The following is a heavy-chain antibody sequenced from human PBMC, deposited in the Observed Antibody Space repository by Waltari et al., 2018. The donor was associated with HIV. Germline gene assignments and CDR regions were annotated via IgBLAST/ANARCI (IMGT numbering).Heavy chain of an antibody. J-gene: IGHJ3*02. D-gene: IGHD6-13*01. CDR1: GGSISSGGYY. CDR3: AILLHDSIAAAGDDAFDI. CDR2: SYYSGST. V-gene: IGHV4-31*03. Sequence: QVQLQESGPGLVKPSQTLSLTCTVSGGSISSGGYYWSWIRQHPGKGLEWIGYSYYSGSTYYNPSLKSRVTISVDTSKNQFSLKLSSVTAADTAVYYCAILLHDSIAAAGDDAFDIWGQGTMVTVSS.